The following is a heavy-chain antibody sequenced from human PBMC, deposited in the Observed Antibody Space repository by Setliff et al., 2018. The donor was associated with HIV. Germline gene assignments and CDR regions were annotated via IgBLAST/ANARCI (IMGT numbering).Heavy chain of an antibody. CDR2: IYTSGST. V-gene: IGHV4-61*02. J-gene: IGHJ4*02. CDR1: GGSISSGSYY. CDR3: ARLDCSSSSGFVDY. D-gene: IGHD2-2*01. Sequence: PSETLSLTCTVSGGSISSGSYYWSWIRQPAGKGLQWIGRIYTSGSTNYNPSLKSRVTISVDTSKNQFSLKLNSVTAADTAVYYCARLDCSSSSGFVDYWGQGTLVTVS.